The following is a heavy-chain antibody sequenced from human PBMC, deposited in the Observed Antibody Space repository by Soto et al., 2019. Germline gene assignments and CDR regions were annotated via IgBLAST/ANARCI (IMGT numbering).Heavy chain of an antibody. CDR2: ISRDGGTK. V-gene: IGHV3-30*03. J-gene: IGHJ4*02. D-gene: IGHD7-27*01. CDR3: TGEVASGY. CDR1: GFTVSTYG. Sequence: QVQLVESGGGVVQPGRSLRLSCAVSGFTVSTYGMHWVRQAPGKGLEWVAVISRDGGTKYYADSVKGRFTISRDNSRNTLVLEMNSLRGDDMADYHCTGEVASGYWGQGTLVTVSS.